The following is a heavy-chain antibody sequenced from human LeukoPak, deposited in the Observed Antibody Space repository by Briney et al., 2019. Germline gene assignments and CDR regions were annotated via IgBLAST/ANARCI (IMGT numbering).Heavy chain of an antibody. CDR2: ISSSSSYI. V-gene: IGHV3-21*01. J-gene: IGHJ4*02. CDR3: ASSKMATIDDY. D-gene: IGHD5-24*01. CDR1: GFTFSSYG. Sequence: GGSLRLSCAASGFTFSSYGMPWVRQAPGKGLEWVSSISSSSSYIYYADSVKGRFTISRDNAKNSLYLQMNSLRAEDTAVYYCASSKMATIDDYWGQGTLVTVSS.